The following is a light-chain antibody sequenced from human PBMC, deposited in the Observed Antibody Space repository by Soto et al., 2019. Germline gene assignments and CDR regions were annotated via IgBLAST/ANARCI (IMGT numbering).Light chain of an antibody. CDR3: QQFSSSPLT. V-gene: IGKV3-20*01. Sequence: VLTQSPGTLSLSPGERATLSCRASQTVINNYLAWYQQKPGQAPRLLIYDASSRATGIPDRFSGGGSGTDFTLTISRLEPADVAGYYCQQFSSSPLTFGGGTKVDIK. CDR2: DAS. CDR1: QTVINNY. J-gene: IGKJ4*01.